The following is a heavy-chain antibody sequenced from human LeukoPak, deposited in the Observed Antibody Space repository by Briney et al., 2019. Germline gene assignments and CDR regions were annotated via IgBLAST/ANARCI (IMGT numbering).Heavy chain of an antibody. V-gene: IGHV3-48*01. J-gene: IGHJ4*02. CDR3: ATGPNTSPFDY. D-gene: IGHD2-2*01. CDR1: GFTFSSYW. Sequence: GGSLRLSCAASGFTFSSYWMSWVRQAPGKGLEWISYISSGSGTIYYADSVKGRFTISKDTAKNSLSLQMNSLRAEDTAVYYCATGPNTSPFDYWGRGTLVTVSS. CDR2: ISSGSGTI.